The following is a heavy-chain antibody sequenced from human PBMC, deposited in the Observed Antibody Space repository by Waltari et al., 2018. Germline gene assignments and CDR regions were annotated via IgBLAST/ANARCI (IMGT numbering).Heavy chain of an antibody. Sequence: EVQLVDSGGGLVQPGGSLRLSWYASGFTFDAYAMHWVRQAPGKGLEWVSGIIWNSGNIDYADSVKGRFTISRDNAKNSLYLQMNSLRPEDTAFYYCTKGSTLFGVIIDYFDYWGQGTLVNVSS. V-gene: IGHV3-9*01. CDR3: TKGSTLFGVIIDYFDY. D-gene: IGHD3-3*01. J-gene: IGHJ4*02. CDR1: GFTFDAYA. CDR2: IIWNSGNI.